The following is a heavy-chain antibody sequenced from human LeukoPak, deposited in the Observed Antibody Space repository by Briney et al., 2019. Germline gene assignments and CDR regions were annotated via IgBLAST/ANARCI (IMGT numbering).Heavy chain of an antibody. CDR1: GYTFTSHY. Sequence: ASVKVSCKASGYTFTSHYIQWVRHAPGQGLEWMGIINPSGGSTSYPQKFQGRVTMTRDTSTSTVYMELSSLRSEDTAVYFCARDGVAGTFYFDYWGQGTLVTVSS. CDR3: ARDGVAGTFYFDY. V-gene: IGHV1-46*01. CDR2: INPSGGST. J-gene: IGHJ4*02. D-gene: IGHD6-19*01.